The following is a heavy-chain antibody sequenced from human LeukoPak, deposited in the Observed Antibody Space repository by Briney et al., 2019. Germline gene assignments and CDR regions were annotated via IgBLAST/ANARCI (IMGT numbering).Heavy chain of an antibody. CDR3: ARTTGGYCTSTNCLFNY. V-gene: IGHV1-2*02. D-gene: IGHD2-2*01. J-gene: IGHJ4*02. Sequence: GASAKVSCRASGFTLTDFYIHWVRQSPGQGLEWMRWINPNSGSTSFARKFQGRVTMTRDTSISTAYMELSRLRSDDTAVYYCARTTGGYCTSTNCLFNYWGQGTLVTVSS. CDR2: INPNSGST. CDR1: GFTLTDFY.